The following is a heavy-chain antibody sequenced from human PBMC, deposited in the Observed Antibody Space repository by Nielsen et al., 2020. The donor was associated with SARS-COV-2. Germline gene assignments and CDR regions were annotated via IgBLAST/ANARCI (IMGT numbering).Heavy chain of an antibody. CDR2: ISYDGSNK. D-gene: IGHD3-3*01. CDR3: ARDPYDFWSGYSWKYYYYYGMDV. CDR1: GFTFSSYA. V-gene: IGHV3-30*04. J-gene: IGHJ6*02. Sequence: GGSLRLSCAASGFTFSSYAMHWVRQAPGKGLEWVAVISYDGSNKYYADSVKGRFTISRDNSKNTLYLQMNSLRAEDTAVYYCARDPYDFWSGYSWKYYYYYGMDVWGQGTTVTVSS.